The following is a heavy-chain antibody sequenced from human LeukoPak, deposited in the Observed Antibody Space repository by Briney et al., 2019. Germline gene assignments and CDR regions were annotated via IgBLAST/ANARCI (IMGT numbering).Heavy chain of an antibody. CDR3: ARESTYNYAYALDF. D-gene: IGHD3-16*01. J-gene: IGHJ4*02. CDR1: GFTFGRYW. Sequence: HPGGSLRLSCAASGFTFGRYWMSWVRQAPGKGLEWVANMKQDGGEIYYVDTVKGRFTISRDNAKNSLYLQINSLRAEDAAVYYCARESTYNYAYALDFWGQGILVTVSS. CDR2: MKQDGGEI. V-gene: IGHV3-7*01.